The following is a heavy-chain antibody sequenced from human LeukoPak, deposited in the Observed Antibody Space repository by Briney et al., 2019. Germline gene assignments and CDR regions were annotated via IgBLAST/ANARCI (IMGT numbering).Heavy chain of an antibody. Sequence: GGSLRLSWSPSGFTFVTFTMHWVRPPAGEGMEWVSLITLGSGTTYYADSVECRCTISRDNNKNSLFQRMNSLSPEDAAVYYCERDRRADGGNDYYFGVWGNGTTVIVSS. CDR2: ITLGSGTT. CDR1: GFTFVTFT. D-gene: IGHD3-16*01. V-gene: IGHV3-43*01. J-gene: IGHJ6*03. CDR3: ERDRRADGGNDYYFGV.